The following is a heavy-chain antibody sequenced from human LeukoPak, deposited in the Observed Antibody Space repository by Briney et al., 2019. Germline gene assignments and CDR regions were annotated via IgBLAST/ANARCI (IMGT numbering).Heavy chain of an antibody. V-gene: IGHV3-23*01. Sequence: GGSLRLSCAASGFTVSSNYMSWVRQAPGKGLEWVSAISGGGGSTYYADSVKGRFTISRDNSKNTLYLQMNSLRAEDTAVYYCAKASLRIAAAAHLGYWGQGTLVTVSS. D-gene: IGHD6-13*01. CDR2: ISGGGGST. CDR3: AKASLRIAAAAHLGY. CDR1: GFTVSSNY. J-gene: IGHJ4*02.